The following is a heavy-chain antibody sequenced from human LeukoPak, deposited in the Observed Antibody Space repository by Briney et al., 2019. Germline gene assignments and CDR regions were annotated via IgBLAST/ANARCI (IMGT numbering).Heavy chain of an antibody. J-gene: IGHJ5*02. Sequence: SETLSLTCTVSGGSISSYYWSWIRQPPGKGLEWIACISYSGSTKYSPSLKSRVTISVDTSKNQLSLKLSSVTAADTAVYYCAREPGFDSSGYLNWFDPWGQGTLVTVSS. D-gene: IGHD3-22*01. CDR2: ISYSGST. CDR1: GGSISSYY. CDR3: AREPGFDSSGYLNWFDP. V-gene: IGHV4-59*01.